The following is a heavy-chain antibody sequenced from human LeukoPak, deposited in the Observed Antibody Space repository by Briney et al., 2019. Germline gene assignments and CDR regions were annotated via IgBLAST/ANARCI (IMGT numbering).Heavy chain of an antibody. D-gene: IGHD3-22*01. CDR3: ARDPDSSGSFDY. Sequence: SETLSLTCTVSGGSISSSSYYWGWIRQPPGTGLEWIGSIYYSGSTYYNPSLKSRVTISVDRSKNQFSLKLSSVTAADTAVYYCARDPDSSGSFDYWGQGTLVTVSS. V-gene: IGHV4-39*07. CDR1: GGSISSSSYY. J-gene: IGHJ4*02. CDR2: IYYSGST.